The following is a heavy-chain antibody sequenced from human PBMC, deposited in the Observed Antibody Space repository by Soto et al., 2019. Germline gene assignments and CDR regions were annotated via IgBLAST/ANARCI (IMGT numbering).Heavy chain of an antibody. D-gene: IGHD1-1*01. J-gene: IGHJ2*01. CDR1: GFTFDDYA. V-gene: IGHV3-9*01. Sequence: DVQLVESGGGLVQPGRSLRLSCAASGFTFDDYAMNWVRQAPGKGLEWVSSISWNSGNIVYADSVKGRFTISRDNAKNSLYLQMNGLRAEDTAFYYCAKGHTTAVFSYFELWGRGMLVTVSS. CDR3: AKGHTTAVFSYFEL. CDR2: ISWNSGNI.